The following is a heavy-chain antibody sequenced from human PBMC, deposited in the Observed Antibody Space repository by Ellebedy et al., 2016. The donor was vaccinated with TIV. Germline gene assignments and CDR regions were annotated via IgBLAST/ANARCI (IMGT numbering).Heavy chain of an antibody. Sequence: ASVKVSCXVSGYTLTELSMHWVRQAPGKGLEWMGGFDPEDGETIYAQKFQGRVTMTEDTSTDTAYMELSSLRSEDTAVYYCATPYSSGWSRGEYYFDYWGQGTLVTVSS. D-gene: IGHD6-19*01. CDR3: ATPYSSGWSRGEYYFDY. CDR1: GYTLTELS. J-gene: IGHJ4*02. CDR2: FDPEDGET. V-gene: IGHV1-24*01.